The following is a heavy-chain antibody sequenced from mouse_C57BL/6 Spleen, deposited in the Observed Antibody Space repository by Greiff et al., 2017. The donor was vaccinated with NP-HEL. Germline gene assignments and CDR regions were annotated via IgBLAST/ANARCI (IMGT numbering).Heavy chain of an antibody. CDR2: IDPSDSDT. CDR1: GYTFTSYW. CDR3: ARDYGSSDYAMDY. Sequence: VQLQQPGAELVRPGSSVKLSCKASGYTFTSYWMHWVKQRPIQGLEWIGNIDPSDSDTHYNQKFKDKATLTVDKSSSTAYMQLSSLTSEDSAVYYCARDYGSSDYAMDYWGQGTSVTVSS. V-gene: IGHV1-52*01. D-gene: IGHD1-1*01. J-gene: IGHJ4*01.